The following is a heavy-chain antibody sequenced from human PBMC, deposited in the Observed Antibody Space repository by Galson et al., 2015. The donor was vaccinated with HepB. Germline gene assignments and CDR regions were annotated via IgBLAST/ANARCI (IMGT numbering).Heavy chain of an antibody. CDR3: VKVPGYSGYTLGKVFHY. V-gene: IGHV3-9*01. Sequence: SLRLSCAASGFTFTDYAMHWVRQAPGKGLEWVSGISWNSVNIGYADSVKGRFTMSRDNAKNSLYLQMNSLRAEDTALYYCVKVPGYSGYTLGKVFHYWGQGTLVTVSS. D-gene: IGHD5-12*01. J-gene: IGHJ4*02. CDR2: ISWNSVNI. CDR1: GFTFTDYA.